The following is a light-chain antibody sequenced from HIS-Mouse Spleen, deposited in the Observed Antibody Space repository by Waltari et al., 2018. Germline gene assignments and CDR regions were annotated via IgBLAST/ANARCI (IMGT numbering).Light chain of an antibody. CDR1: QGIRNV. CDR3: LQHNSYXYT. Sequence: DIQMXQSXSSLSASVGXXXTIXXRARQGIRNVLXXKQQKPGKAPKRLIYAASSLQSGVPSRFSGSGSGTEFTLTISSLQPEDFATYYCLQHNSYXYTXGQGTKLEIK. CDR2: AAS. J-gene: IGKJ2*01. V-gene: IGKV1-17*01.